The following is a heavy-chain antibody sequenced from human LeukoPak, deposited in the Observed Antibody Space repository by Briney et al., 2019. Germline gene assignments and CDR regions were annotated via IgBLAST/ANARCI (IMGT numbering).Heavy chain of an antibody. Sequence: GGSLRLSCAASGFTFSSYGMHWVRQAPGKGLEWVAFIRYDGSNKYYADSVKGRFTISRDNSKNTLYLQMNSLRVEDTAVYYCARRFGDGDDIDYWGQGTLVTVSS. V-gene: IGHV3-30*02. CDR1: GFTFSSYG. CDR3: ARRFGDGDDIDY. CDR2: IRYDGSNK. D-gene: IGHD5-24*01. J-gene: IGHJ4*02.